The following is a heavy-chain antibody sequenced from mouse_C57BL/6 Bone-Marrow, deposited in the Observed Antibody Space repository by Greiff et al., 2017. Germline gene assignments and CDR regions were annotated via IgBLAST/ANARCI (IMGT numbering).Heavy chain of an antibody. CDR3: ARDPNGYDSAWFAY. D-gene: IGHD2-2*01. J-gene: IGHJ3*01. CDR2: ISDGGSYT. CDR1: GFTFSSYA. V-gene: IGHV5-4*01. Sequence: EVQGVESGGGLVKPGGSLKLSCAASGFTFSSYAMSWVRQTPEKRLEWVATISDGGSYTYYPDNVKGRFTISRDNAKNNLYLQMSHLKSEDTAMYYCARDPNGYDSAWFAYWGQGTLVTVSA.